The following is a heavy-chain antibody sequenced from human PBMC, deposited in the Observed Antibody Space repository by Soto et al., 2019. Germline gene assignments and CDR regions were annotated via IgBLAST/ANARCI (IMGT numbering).Heavy chain of an antibody. Sequence: SETLSLTCTVSGGSISSGGYYWSWIRQHPGKGLEWIGYIYYSGSTYYNPSLKSRVTISVDTSKNQFSLKLSSVTAADTAVYYCARDRGDYIWGSYLNWFDLWGQGTLVTASS. CDR3: ARDRGDYIWGSYLNWFDL. CDR1: GGSISSGGYY. D-gene: IGHD3-16*02. V-gene: IGHV4-31*03. CDR2: IYYSGST. J-gene: IGHJ5*02.